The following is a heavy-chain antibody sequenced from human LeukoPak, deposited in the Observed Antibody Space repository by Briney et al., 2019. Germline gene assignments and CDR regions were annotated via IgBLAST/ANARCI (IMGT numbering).Heavy chain of an antibody. J-gene: IGHJ4*02. D-gene: IGHD3-10*01. CDR2: IYTSGST. Sequence: PSETLSLTCTVSGGSISSYYWSWIRQPAGKGLEWIGRIYTSGSTNYNPSLKSRVTMSVDTSKNQFSLKLSSVTAADTAVYYCASASGVRGVILFDYWGQGTLVTVSS. CDR1: GGSISSYY. CDR3: ASASGVRGVILFDY. V-gene: IGHV4-4*07.